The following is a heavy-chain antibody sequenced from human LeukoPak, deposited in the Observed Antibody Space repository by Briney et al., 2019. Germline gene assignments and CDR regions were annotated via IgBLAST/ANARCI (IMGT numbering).Heavy chain of an antibody. Sequence: GGSLRLSCAASGFTFSSYDMSWVRQAPGKGLEWVLAISGSGGSTYYADSVKGRFTISRDNSKNTLYLQMNSLRAEDTAVYYCAKDHAATHYYFDYWGQGTLVTVSS. D-gene: IGHD6-13*01. J-gene: IGHJ4*02. V-gene: IGHV3-23*01. CDR1: GFTFSSYD. CDR3: AKDHAATHYYFDY. CDR2: ISGSGGST.